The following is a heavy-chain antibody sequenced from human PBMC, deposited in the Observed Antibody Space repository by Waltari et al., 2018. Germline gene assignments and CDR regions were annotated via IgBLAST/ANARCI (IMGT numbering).Heavy chain of an antibody. CDR2: TYYRSKWYS. J-gene: IGHJ4*02. CDR3: ARGGPGVNAGRFDS. Sequence: QVQLQQSGPGLVKPSQTLSLTCAISGDSVSSNSVIWNWIRQSPSRGLEWLGRTYYRSKWYSDSAVSVRSRITINPDTSKNQFSLQLNSVTPEDTAVYYCARGGPGVNAGRFDSWGQGTLVTVSS. CDR1: GDSVSSNSVI. V-gene: IGHV6-1*01. D-gene: IGHD2-8*01.